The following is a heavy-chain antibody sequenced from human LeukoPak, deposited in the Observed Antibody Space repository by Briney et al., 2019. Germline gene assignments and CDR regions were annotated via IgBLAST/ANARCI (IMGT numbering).Heavy chain of an antibody. CDR2: VNPGDSDT. V-gene: IGHV5-51*01. D-gene: IGHD3-22*01. CDR3: ARHRQYYYDSSGYYGGGLDY. Sequence: GESLKISCKGSGYSFPSYWIGWVRQLAGKGLEWMGIVNPGDSDTIYSPSFQGQVTISVDKSINTAYPQWSSLKASDTAMYYCARHRQYYYDSSGYYGGGLDYWGQGTLVTVSS. J-gene: IGHJ4*02. CDR1: GYSFPSYW.